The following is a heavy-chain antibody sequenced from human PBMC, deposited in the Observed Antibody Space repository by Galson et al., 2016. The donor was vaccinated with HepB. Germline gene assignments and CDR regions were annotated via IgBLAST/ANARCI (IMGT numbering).Heavy chain of an antibody. J-gene: IGHJ6*02. CDR2: IDDSGNI. V-gene: IGHV4-59*13. D-gene: IGHD3-16*01. CDR3: ARDVGHLYGLRFFYGMDV. CDR1: GGSMNDYY. Sequence: SETLSLTCTVSGGSMNDYYWGWIRQPPGKGLEWIGYIDDSGNIKYSPSLQSRVTISIDESKNQFSLNVTSVTGGDTAVYFCARDVGHLYGLRFFYGMDVWGQGTTVTVS.